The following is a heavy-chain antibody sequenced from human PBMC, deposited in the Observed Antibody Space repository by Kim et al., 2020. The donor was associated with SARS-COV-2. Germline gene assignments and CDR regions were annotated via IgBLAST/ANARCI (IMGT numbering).Heavy chain of an antibody. CDR1: GGSFSGYY. V-gene: IGHV4-34*01. D-gene: IGHD6-19*01. J-gene: IGHJ3*02. Sequence: SETLSLTCAVYGGSFSGYYWSWIRQPPGKGLEWIGEINHSGSTNYNPSLKSRVTISVDTSKNQFSLKLSSVTAADTAVYYCARAQYSSGWFDAFDIWGQGTMVTVSS. CDR3: ARAQYSSGWFDAFDI. CDR2: INHSGST.